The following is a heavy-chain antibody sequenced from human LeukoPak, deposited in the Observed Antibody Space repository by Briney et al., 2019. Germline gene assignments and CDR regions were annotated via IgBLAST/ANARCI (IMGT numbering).Heavy chain of an antibody. J-gene: IGHJ4*02. D-gene: IGHD6-25*01. CDR1: GSTFGKFG. CDR3: AKGLAPDTAYTSGHY. Sequence: GGSLRLSCIGSGSTFGKFGMSWVRQAPGKGLEWVSIISVSGSSTYYADSVKGRFTISRDDSKNTLFLQMNSLRAEDTAVYFCAKGLAPDTAYTSGHYWGQGTLVTVSS. CDR2: ISVSGSST. V-gene: IGHV3-23*01.